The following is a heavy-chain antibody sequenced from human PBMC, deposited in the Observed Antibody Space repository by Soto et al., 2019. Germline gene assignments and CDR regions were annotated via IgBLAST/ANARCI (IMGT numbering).Heavy chain of an antibody. V-gene: IGHV3-21*01. CDR2: ISSSSSYI. J-gene: IGHJ6*02. CDR3: ARDGGYCSGGSCYHYYYGMDV. D-gene: IGHD2-15*01. Sequence: EVQLVESGGGLVKPGGSLRLSCAASGFTFSSYSMNWVRQAPGKGLEWVSSISSSSSYIYYADSVKGRFTISRDNAKNSLYLQMNSLRAEDTAVYYCARDGGYCSGGSCYHYYYGMDVWGQGTTVTVSS. CDR1: GFTFSSYS.